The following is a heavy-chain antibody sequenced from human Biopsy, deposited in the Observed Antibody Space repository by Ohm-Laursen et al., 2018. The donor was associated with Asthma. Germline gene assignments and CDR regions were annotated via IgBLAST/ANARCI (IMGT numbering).Heavy chain of an antibody. Sequence: SLRLSCAASGFTFGSYGLHWVRQAPGKGLEWVADIWFDGSNKHYADSVKGRFTISRDYSKNTLYLQMHSLRAEDTAVYYCARGDSSNWSHYYFDYWGQGTLVTVSS. CDR3: ARGDSSNWSHYYFDY. CDR2: IWFDGSNK. V-gene: IGHV3-33*01. D-gene: IGHD3-22*01. CDR1: GFTFGSYG. J-gene: IGHJ4*02.